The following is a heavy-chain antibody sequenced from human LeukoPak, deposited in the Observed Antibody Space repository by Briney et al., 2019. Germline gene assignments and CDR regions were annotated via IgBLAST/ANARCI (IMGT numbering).Heavy chain of an antibody. CDR3: TRVAGSGSVD. CDR2: INSDASTT. CDR1: GFTFSSYA. D-gene: IGHD1-26*01. V-gene: IGHV3-74*01. J-gene: IGHJ4*02. Sequence: AGGSLRLSCAASGFTFSSYAMHWVRQAPGKGLVWVSRINSDASTTSYADSVKGRFTISRDNAKNTLHLQMNSLRAEDTAVYYCTRVAGSGSVDWGQGTLVTVSS.